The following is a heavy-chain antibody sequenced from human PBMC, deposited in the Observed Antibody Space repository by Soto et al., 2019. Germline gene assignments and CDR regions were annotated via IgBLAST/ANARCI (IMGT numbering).Heavy chain of an antibody. D-gene: IGHD3-10*01. V-gene: IGHV1-46*01. J-gene: IGHJ3*02. CDR3: ARDMLWFGELADAFDI. CDR2: INPSSGST. CDR1: GYTFTSYY. Sequence: GASVKVSCKASGYTFTSYYMHWVRQAPGQGLEWMGMINPSSGSTSYAQKLQGRVTMTTDTSTSTVYMELRSLRSDGTAVYYCARDMLWFGELADAFDIWGQGTMVTVSS.